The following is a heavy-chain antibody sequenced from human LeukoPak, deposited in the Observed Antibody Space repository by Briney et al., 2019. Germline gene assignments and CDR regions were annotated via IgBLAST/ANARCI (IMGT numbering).Heavy chain of an antibody. CDR1: GFTFSSYA. J-gene: IGHJ5*02. Sequence: GGSLRLSCAASGFTFSSYAMSWVRQAPGEGLEWVSAISGSGGSTYYADSVKGRFTISRDNSKNTLYLQMNSLRAEDTAVYYCAKDPTPYNWNDFMTGSLSDPWGQGTLVTVSS. D-gene: IGHD1-20*01. CDR2: ISGSGGST. CDR3: AKDPTPYNWNDFMTGSLSDP. V-gene: IGHV3-23*01.